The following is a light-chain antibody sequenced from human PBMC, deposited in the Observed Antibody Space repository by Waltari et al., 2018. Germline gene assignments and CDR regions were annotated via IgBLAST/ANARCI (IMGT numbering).Light chain of an antibody. CDR2: AVT. CDR3: TSYTSSITWV. CDR1: SSDIATYNY. J-gene: IGLJ3*02. Sequence: QSALTPPASVSGSPGQSITISCTGTSSDIATYNYVSWYQQHPGKAPGLMILAVTNRPSGVSNRFSGSKSGNTASLTISGLQPDDEGDYYCTSYTSSITWVFGGGTKLTVL. V-gene: IGLV2-14*01.